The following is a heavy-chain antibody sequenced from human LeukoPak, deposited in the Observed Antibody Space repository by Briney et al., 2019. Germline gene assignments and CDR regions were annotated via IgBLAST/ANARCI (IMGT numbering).Heavy chain of an antibody. CDR2: INPSGGST. D-gene: IGHD6-13*01. V-gene: IGHV1-46*01. Sequence: ASVKVSCKASGYTFTSYHMHWLRQAPGQGLEWMGIINPSGGSTSYAQKFQGRVTMTRDMSTRTVYMELSSLRFEDAAVYYCARGFTPGIAAAADYWGQGTLVTVSS. CDR1: GYTFTSYH. J-gene: IGHJ4*02. CDR3: ARGFTPGIAAAADY.